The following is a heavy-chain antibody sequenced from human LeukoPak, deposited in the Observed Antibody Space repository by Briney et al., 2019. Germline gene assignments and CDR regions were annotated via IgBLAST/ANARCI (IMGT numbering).Heavy chain of an antibody. Sequence: SETLSLTCTVSGGSISSYYWSWIRQPPGKGLEWIGYIHYSGSTNYNPSLKSRVTISVDTSKNQFSLKLSSVTAADTAVYYCAREPYYYYGMDVWGQGTTVTVSS. CDR2: IHYSGST. V-gene: IGHV4-59*01. CDR3: AREPYYYYGMDV. CDR1: GGSISSYY. J-gene: IGHJ6*02.